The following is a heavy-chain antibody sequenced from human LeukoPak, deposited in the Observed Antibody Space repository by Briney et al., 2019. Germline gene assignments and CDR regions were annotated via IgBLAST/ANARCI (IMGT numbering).Heavy chain of an antibody. CDR2: INSDGRNI. Sequence: GGSLRLSCAASGFTFSSHWMHWVRQAPGKGLVWVSRINSDGRNINYADSVKGRFAISRDNANNTLYLQMNSLRVEDTAVYYCTRGPPDGSGNYYPGDFWGQGTLVTVSS. CDR1: GFTFSSHW. CDR3: TRGPPDGSGNYYPGDF. J-gene: IGHJ4*02. V-gene: IGHV3-74*01. D-gene: IGHD3-10*01.